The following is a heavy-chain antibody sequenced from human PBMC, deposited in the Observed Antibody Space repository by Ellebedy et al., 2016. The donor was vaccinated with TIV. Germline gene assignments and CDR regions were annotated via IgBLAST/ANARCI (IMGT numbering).Heavy chain of an antibody. CDR2: ISGNGGST. J-gene: IGHJ4*02. Sequence: PGGSLRLSCSASGFTFSSYAMNWVRQAPGKGLEYVSAISGNGGSTYYADSVKGRFTISRDNSNNTLYLQMSSLRAEDTAVYYCVKARSGYDGLSYWGQGTLVTVSS. CDR3: VKARSGYDGLSY. D-gene: IGHD5-12*01. CDR1: GFTFSSYA. V-gene: IGHV3-64D*09.